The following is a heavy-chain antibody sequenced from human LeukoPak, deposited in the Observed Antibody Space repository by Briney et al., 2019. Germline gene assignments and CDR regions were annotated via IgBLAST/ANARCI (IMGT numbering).Heavy chain of an antibody. CDR3: ARGTPSSSGWLYYGMDV. CDR2: ISYDGSNK. J-gene: IGHJ6*02. CDR1: GFTFSSYW. Sequence: GGSLRLSCAASGFTFSSYWMTWVRQAPGKGLEWVAVISYDGSNKYYADSVKGRFTISRDNSKNTLYLQMNSLRAEDTAVYYCARGTPSSSGWLYYGMDVWGQGTTVTVSS. V-gene: IGHV3-30-3*01. D-gene: IGHD6-19*01.